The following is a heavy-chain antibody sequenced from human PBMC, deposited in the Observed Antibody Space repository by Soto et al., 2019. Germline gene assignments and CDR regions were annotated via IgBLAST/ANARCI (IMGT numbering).Heavy chain of an antibody. Sequence: ASVKVSCKTSGYTFINHGISRVLQAPGQGLEWMGWVSGHDGNTKYAQKFKGRVTMTTETSTSTAYMELRSLTSDDTAMYFCARDFYPLAYYFDYWGQGTLVTVSS. V-gene: IGHV1-18*04. CDR3: ARDFYPLAYYFDY. CDR1: GYTFINHG. J-gene: IGHJ4*02. CDR2: VSGHDGNT.